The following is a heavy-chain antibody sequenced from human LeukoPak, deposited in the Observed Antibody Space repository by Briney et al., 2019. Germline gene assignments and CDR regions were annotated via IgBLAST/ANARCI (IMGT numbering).Heavy chain of an antibody. CDR2: IIPIFGTA. J-gene: IGHJ6*02. Sequence: APVKVSCKASGGTFSSYAISWVRQAPGQGLEWMGGIIPIFGTANYAQKFQGRVTITADESTSTAYMELSSLRSEDTAVYYCARVRVVTLQYYYYGMDVWGQGTTVTVSS. V-gene: IGHV1-69*13. CDR1: GGTFSSYA. CDR3: ARVRVVTLQYYYYGMDV. D-gene: IGHD4-23*01.